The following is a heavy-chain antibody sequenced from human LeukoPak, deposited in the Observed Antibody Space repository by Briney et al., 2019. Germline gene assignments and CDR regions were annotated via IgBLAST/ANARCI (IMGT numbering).Heavy chain of an antibody. CDR1: GFTFSSYA. J-gene: IGHJ6*03. V-gene: IGHV3-23*01. CDR3: AKPEGSYYYYYYMDV. Sequence: PGGSLRLSWAASGFTFSSYAMSWVGQAPGKGLESVSAISGSGGSTYYADSVKGRFTISRDNSKNTLYLQMNSLRAEDTAVYYCAKPEGSYYYYYYMDVWGKGTTVTVSS. CDR2: ISGSGGST. D-gene: IGHD1-14*01.